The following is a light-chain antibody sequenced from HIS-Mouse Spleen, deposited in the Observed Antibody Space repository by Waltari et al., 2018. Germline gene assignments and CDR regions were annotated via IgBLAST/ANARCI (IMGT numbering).Light chain of an antibody. V-gene: IGKV3-15*01. CDR2: GAS. CDR1: QSVSSN. J-gene: IGKJ2*01. CDR3: QQYNNWPPYT. Sequence: EIVITQSPATLSVSPGDRATLACRASQSVSSNLAWYQQKPGQAPRLLIYGASTRATGIPARFSGSGSGTEFTLTISSMQSEDFAVYYCQQYNNWPPYTFGQGTKLEIK.